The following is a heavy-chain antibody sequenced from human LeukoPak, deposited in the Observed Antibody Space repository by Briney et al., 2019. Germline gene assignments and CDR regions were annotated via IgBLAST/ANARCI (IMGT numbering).Heavy chain of an antibody. V-gene: IGHV3-48*01. CDR3: AKVSGY. D-gene: IGHD1-26*01. J-gene: IGHJ4*02. CDR1: GFTFSSYS. Sequence: AGGSLRLSCAASGFTFSSYSMNWVRQAPGKGLEWVSYISSSSSTIYHADSVKGRFTISRDNSKNTLYLQMNSLRAEDTAVYYCAKVSGYWGQGTLVTVSS. CDR2: ISSSSSTI.